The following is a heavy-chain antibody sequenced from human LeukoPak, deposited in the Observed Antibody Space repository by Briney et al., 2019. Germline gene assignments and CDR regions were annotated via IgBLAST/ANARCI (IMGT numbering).Heavy chain of an antibody. CDR1: GASISSYY. J-gene: IGHJ5*02. V-gene: IGHV4-59*08. D-gene: IGHD2-2*01. CDR2: IYYSGRT. Sequence: SETLSLTCTGSGASISSYYWSWIRQSPGKGLEWIGYIYYSGRTNYNPSLKSRVTISVDTSKNQFSLKLSSVTAADTAVYYCARQAIVVVPAAIMARGDWFDPWGQGTLVTVSS. CDR3: ARQAIVVVPAAIMARGDWFDP.